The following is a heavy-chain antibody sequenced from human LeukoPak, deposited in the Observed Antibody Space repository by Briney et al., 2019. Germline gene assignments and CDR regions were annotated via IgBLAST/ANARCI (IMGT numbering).Heavy chain of an antibody. Sequence: GASVKVSCKASGYTFTGYCMHWVRQAPGQGLEWMGWINPNSGGTNYAQKFQGRVTMTRDTSISTAYMELSRLRSDDTAVYYCASTGWLRKNWFDPWGQGTLVTVSS. CDR2: INPNSGGT. CDR3: ASTGWLRKNWFDP. D-gene: IGHD5-12*01. V-gene: IGHV1-2*02. J-gene: IGHJ5*02. CDR1: GYTFTGYC.